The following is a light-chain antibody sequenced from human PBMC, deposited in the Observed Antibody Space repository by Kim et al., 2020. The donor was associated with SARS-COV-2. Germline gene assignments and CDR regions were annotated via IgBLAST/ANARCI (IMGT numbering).Light chain of an antibody. V-gene: IGKV1D-13*01. CDR1: QGISSA. Sequence: ASVGDRVTITCRASQGISSALAWYQQKPGKAPKLLIYDASSLESGVPSRFSGSGSGTDFTLTISGLQSEDFATYYCLQYNNFPLTFGGGTKLDIK. CDR3: LQYNNFPLT. J-gene: IGKJ4*01. CDR2: DAS.